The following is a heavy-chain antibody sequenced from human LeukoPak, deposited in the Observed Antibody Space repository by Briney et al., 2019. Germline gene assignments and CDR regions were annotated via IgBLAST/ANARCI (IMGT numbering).Heavy chain of an antibody. CDR2: IIPIFGTA. CDR1: GGTFSSYA. J-gene: IGHJ6*03. CDR3: ARGWYYGSGNYQARSSYYYMDV. V-gene: IGHV1-69*05. Sequence: ASVKVSCKASGGTFSSYAISWVRQAPGQGLEWMGGIIPIFGTANYAQKFQGRVTITTDESTSTAYMELSSLRSEDTAVYYCARGWYYGSGNYQARSSYYYMDVWGKGTTVTVSS. D-gene: IGHD3-10*01.